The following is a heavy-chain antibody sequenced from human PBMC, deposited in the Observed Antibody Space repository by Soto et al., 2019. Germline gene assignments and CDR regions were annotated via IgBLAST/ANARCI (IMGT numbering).Heavy chain of an antibody. CDR1: GGTFSSYA. V-gene: IGHV1-69*06. D-gene: IGHD2-21*02. CDR2: IIPIFGTA. CDR3: ARVADMVVVTAYYYGMDV. J-gene: IGHJ6*02. Sequence: QVQLVQSGAEVKKPGSSVKVSCKASGGTFSSYAISWVRQAPGQGLEWMGGIIPIFGTANYAQKLQGRVTITADKSTSTAYMELSSLRAEDTAVCYCARVADMVVVTAYYYGMDVWGQGTTVTVSS.